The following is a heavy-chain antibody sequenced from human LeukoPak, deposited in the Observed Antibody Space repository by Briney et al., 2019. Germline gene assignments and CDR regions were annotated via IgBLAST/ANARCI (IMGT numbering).Heavy chain of an antibody. CDR3: ARDPPYHTGLDY. CDR2: IGGSGGGI. Sequence: GGSLRLSCAASRFTFSSYAMSWVRQAPGMRLEWVSTIGGSGGGIYYADSVKGRFTISRDNSQSTLYLQMNSLRAEDTAVYYCARDPPYHTGLDYWGLGILVTVSS. J-gene: IGHJ4*02. V-gene: IGHV3-23*01. CDR1: RFTFSSYA. D-gene: IGHD2-2*01.